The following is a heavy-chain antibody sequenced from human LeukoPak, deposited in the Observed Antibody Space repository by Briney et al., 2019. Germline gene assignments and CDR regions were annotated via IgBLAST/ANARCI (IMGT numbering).Heavy chain of an antibody. CDR3: ARGVEGYYGSGSYYY. D-gene: IGHD3-10*01. CDR1: GGSFSGYY. J-gene: IGHJ4*02. V-gene: IGHV4-34*01. Sequence: SETLSLTCAVYGGSFSGYYWSWIRQPPGKGLGWIREINHSGSTNYNPSLKSRVTISVDTSKNQFSLKLSSVTAADTAVYYCARGVEGYYGSGSYYYWGQGTLVTVSS. CDR2: INHSGST.